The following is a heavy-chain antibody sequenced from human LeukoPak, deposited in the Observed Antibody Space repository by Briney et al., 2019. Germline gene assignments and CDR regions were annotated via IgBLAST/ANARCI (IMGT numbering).Heavy chain of an antibody. J-gene: IGHJ6*03. CDR1: GYSFTSYW. V-gene: IGHV5-51*01. CDR3: ARRAYSSNWYSGYYYYYMDV. D-gene: IGHD6-13*01. Sequence: GESLKISCKGSGYSFTSYWIGWVRQMPGKGLEWMGIIYPGDSDTRYSPSFQGQVTISADKSISTAYLQWSSLKASDTAMYYCARRAYSSNWYSGYYYYYMDVWGKGTTVTVSS. CDR2: IYPGDSDT.